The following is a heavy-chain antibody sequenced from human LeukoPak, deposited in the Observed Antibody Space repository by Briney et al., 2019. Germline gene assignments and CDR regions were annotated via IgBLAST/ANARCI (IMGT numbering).Heavy chain of an antibody. Sequence: GGSLRLSCAASGFTFSSYDMHWVRQATGKGLEWVSAIGTAGDTYYPGSVKGRFTISRENAKNSLYLQMNSLRAGDTAVYYCARTSGHDAFDIWGQGTMVTVSS. CDR3: ARTSGHDAFDI. CDR2: IGTAGDT. J-gene: IGHJ3*02. V-gene: IGHV3-13*01. CDR1: GFTFSSYD. D-gene: IGHD3-3*01.